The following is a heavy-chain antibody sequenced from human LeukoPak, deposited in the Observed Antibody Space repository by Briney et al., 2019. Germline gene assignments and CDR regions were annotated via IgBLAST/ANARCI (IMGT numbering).Heavy chain of an antibody. D-gene: IGHD6-19*01. Sequence: ASVKVSCTASGGTFISYAISWVRQAPGQGLEWMGGIIPIFGTANYAQKFQGRVTITADKSTSTAYMELSSLRSEDTAVYYCARDLPSSGWYTYWGQGTLVTVSS. CDR1: GGTFISYA. V-gene: IGHV1-69*06. CDR3: ARDLPSSGWYTY. J-gene: IGHJ4*02. CDR2: IIPIFGTA.